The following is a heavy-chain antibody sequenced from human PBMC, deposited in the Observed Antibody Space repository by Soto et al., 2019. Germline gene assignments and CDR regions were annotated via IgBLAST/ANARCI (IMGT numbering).Heavy chain of an antibody. CDR2: IYYSGST. Sequence: PSETLSLTCTVSGGSISSYYWSWIRQPPGKGLEWIGYIYYSGSTNYNPSLKSRVTISVDTSKNQFSLKLSSVTAADTAVYYCARKRNSGWYYSFDYWGQGTLVTVSS. CDR1: GGSISSYY. D-gene: IGHD6-19*01. V-gene: IGHV4-59*01. CDR3: ARKRNSGWYYSFDY. J-gene: IGHJ4*02.